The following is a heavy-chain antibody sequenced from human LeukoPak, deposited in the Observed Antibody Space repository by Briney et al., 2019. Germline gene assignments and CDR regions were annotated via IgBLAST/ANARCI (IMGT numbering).Heavy chain of an antibody. D-gene: IGHD2-15*01. J-gene: IGHJ6*03. CDR3: ARASYCSGGSCYSYATDTYYYYYMDV. V-gene: IGHV1-2*02. CDR1: GYTFTFYY. CDR2: INPNSGGT. Sequence: ASVNVSCKASGYTFTFYYMHWVRQAPGQGLEWMGWINPNSGGTNYAQKFQGRVTMTRDTSISTAYMELSRLRSDDTAVYYCARASYCSGGSCYSYATDTYYYYYMDVWGKGTTVTVSS.